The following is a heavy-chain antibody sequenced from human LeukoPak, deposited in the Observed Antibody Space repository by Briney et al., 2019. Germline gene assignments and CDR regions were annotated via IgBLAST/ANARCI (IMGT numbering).Heavy chain of an antibody. CDR1: GFTFSGYS. J-gene: IGHJ4*02. CDR3: ARFTVVPAANFDY. D-gene: IGHD2-2*01. CDR2: ISSSSSYI. V-gene: IGHV3-21*01. Sequence: GGALRLSFSASGFTFSGYSMNSVRQAPGKGLGWVSSISSSSSYIYYADSVKGRFTISRDNAKNSLYLQMNSLRAEDTAVYYCARFTVVPAANFDYWGQGTLVTVSS.